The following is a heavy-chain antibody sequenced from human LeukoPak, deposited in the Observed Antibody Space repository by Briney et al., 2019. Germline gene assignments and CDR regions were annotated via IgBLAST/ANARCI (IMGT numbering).Heavy chain of an antibody. Sequence: ASVKVSCKASGYTFTTYGISWVRQAPGQGLEWMGWISAHNGDTKFAEKFQGRVILTTDTPTTTANMELRSLRSDDTAVYYCAREPRDGYNFAGAFDIWGQGTMVTVSS. D-gene: IGHD5-24*01. CDR2: ISAHNGDT. V-gene: IGHV1-18*01. CDR1: GYTFTTYG. J-gene: IGHJ3*02. CDR3: AREPRDGYNFAGAFDI.